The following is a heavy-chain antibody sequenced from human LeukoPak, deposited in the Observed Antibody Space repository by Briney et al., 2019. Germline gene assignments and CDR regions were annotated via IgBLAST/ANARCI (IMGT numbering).Heavy chain of an antibody. CDR3: ARDGVVVVAATRYDAFDI. V-gene: IGHV3-7*01. Sequence: GGSLRLSCAASGFTFSSYWMSWVRQAPGKGLEWVANIKQDGSEKYYVDSLKGRFTVSRDNAKNSLYLQINSLRAGDTAVYYCARDGVVVVAATRYDAFDIWGQGTMVTVSS. CDR2: IKQDGSEK. CDR1: GFTFSSYW. J-gene: IGHJ3*02. D-gene: IGHD2-15*01.